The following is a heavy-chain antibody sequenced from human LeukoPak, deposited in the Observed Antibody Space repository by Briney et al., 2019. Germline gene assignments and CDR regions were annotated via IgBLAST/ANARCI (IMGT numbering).Heavy chain of an antibody. Sequence: PSETLSLTCTVSGGSISSSSYYWGWIRQPPGKGLEWIGSIYYSGSTYYNPSLKSRVTISVDTSKNQFSLKLSSVTAADTAVYYCATEEYGDYFHAFDIWGQGTMVTVSS. V-gene: IGHV4-39*07. D-gene: IGHD4-17*01. CDR2: IYYSGST. CDR3: ATEEYGDYFHAFDI. CDR1: GGSISSSSYY. J-gene: IGHJ3*02.